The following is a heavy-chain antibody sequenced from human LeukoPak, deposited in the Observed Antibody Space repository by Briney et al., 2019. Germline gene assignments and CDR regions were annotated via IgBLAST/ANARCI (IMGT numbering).Heavy chain of an antibody. CDR1: GFTFSTYA. J-gene: IGHJ2*01. V-gene: IGHV3-23*01. D-gene: IGHD6-13*01. Sequence: GGSLRLSCAASGFTFSTYAMNWVRQALGKGLEWVSSISGSGGTTYYADSVKGRFTISRDNSKNTLYLQMSSLRVEDTAVYYCAKVPGGQQLALWYFDLWGRGTLVTVSS. CDR3: AKVPGGQQLALWYFDL. CDR2: ISGSGGTT.